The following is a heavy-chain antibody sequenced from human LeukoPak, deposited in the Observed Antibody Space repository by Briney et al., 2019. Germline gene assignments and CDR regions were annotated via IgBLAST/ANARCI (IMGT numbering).Heavy chain of an antibody. D-gene: IGHD6-19*01. CDR1: GFTFDDYG. CDR3: ARRGASSGGLDY. V-gene: IGHV3-20*04. Sequence: GGSLRLSCAASGFTFDDYGMSWVRQVPGKGLEWVSGINSNGARTGYADSVKGRFTISRDNAKNSLYLQMNSLRAEDTAVYYCARRGASSGGLDYWGQGTLVTVSS. CDR2: INSNGART. J-gene: IGHJ4*02.